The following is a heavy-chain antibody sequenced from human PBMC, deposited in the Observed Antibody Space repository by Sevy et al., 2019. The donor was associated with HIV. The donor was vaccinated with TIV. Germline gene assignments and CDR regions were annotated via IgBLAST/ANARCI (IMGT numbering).Heavy chain of an antibody. D-gene: IGHD2-15*01. CDR2: IKQDGSEK. Sequence: GSLRLSCAASGFTFSSYWMSWVRQAPGKGLEWVANIKQDGSEKYYVDSVKGRFTISRDNAKNSLYLQMNSLRAEDTAVYYCARAGKDIVVVVAATLWDWFDPWGQGTLVTVSS. V-gene: IGHV3-7*01. J-gene: IGHJ5*02. CDR3: ARAGKDIVVVVAATLWDWFDP. CDR1: GFTFSSYW.